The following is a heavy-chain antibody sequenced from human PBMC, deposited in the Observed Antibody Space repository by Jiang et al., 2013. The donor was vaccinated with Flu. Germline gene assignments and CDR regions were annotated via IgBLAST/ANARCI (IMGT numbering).Heavy chain of an antibody. V-gene: IGHV1-46*01. CDR1: GYTFPTYY. J-gene: IGHJ6*02. D-gene: IGHD6-13*01. Sequence: GAEVKKPGASVNVSCKASGYTFPTYYIHWVRQAPGQGLEWMGMINPSGGGTTYSQKFQGRVTMTRDTSTSTVYMELSSLRSEDTAVYYCAREDSTNRYYYYGMDVWGQGTTVTVSS. CDR2: INPSGGGT. CDR3: AREDSTNRYYYYGMDV.